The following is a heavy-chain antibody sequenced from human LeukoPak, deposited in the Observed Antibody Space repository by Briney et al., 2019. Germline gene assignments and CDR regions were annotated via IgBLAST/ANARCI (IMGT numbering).Heavy chain of an antibody. Sequence: GGSLRLSCAASGSTFSSYAMSWVRQAPGKGLEWVSAISGSGGGTYYADSVKGRFTISRDNSKSTLYLQMNSLRAEDTAVYYCARAQGGYYDSSGYDYWGQGTLVTVSS. V-gene: IGHV3-23*01. CDR2: ISGSGGGT. D-gene: IGHD3-22*01. CDR1: GSTFSSYA. CDR3: ARAQGGYYDSSGYDY. J-gene: IGHJ4*02.